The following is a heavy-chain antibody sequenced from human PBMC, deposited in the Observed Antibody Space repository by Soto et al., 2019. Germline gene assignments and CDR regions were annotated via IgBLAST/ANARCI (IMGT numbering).Heavy chain of an antibody. Sequence: SETLSLTCAVYGGSFSGYYWSWIRQPPGKGLEWIGEINHSGSTNYNPSLKSRVTISVDTSKNQFSLKLSSVTAADTAVYYCARGWKTFDYWGQGTLVTVSS. V-gene: IGHV4-34*01. CDR2: INHSGST. D-gene: IGHD1-1*01. CDR3: ARGWKTFDY. CDR1: GGSFSGYY. J-gene: IGHJ4*02.